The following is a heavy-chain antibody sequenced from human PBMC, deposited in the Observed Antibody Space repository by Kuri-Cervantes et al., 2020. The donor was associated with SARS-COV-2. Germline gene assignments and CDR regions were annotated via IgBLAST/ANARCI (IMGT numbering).Heavy chain of an antibody. D-gene: IGHD3-16*01. CDR3: AREWAGGAFDI. CDR1: GFTFSSYA. J-gene: IGHJ3*02. CDR2: ISYDGSNK. Sequence: GESLKISCAAPGFTFSSYAMHWVRQAPGKGLEWVAVISYDGSNKYYADSVKGRFTISRDNSKNTLYLQMNSLRAEDTAVYYCAREWAGGAFDIWGQGTMVTVSS. V-gene: IGHV3-30-3*01.